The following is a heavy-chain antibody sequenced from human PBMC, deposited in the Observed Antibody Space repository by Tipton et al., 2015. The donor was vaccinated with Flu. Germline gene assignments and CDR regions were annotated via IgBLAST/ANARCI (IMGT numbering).Heavy chain of an antibody. CDR1: GGSISSYY. CDR2: IYYSGST. CDR3: AREGSGWYRNWFDP. V-gene: IGHV4-59*01. D-gene: IGHD6-19*01. J-gene: IGHJ5*02. Sequence: LTCTVSGGSISSYYWSWIRQPPGKGLEWIGYIYYSGSTNYNPSLKSRVTISVDTSKNQFSLKLSSVTAADTAVYYCAREGSGWYRNWFDPWGQGTLVTVSS.